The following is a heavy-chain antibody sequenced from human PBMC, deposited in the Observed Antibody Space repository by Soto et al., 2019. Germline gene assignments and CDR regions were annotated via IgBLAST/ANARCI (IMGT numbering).Heavy chain of an antibody. Sequence: EVQLVESGGGLVQPGGSLRVSCAASGFTFSTYWMSWVRQAPGKGLEWVANIKQDGSEKYYVDSVKGRFTISRDNAKNSLYLQMNSLRAEDTAVYYCARDRDFWSGYWYFDLWGRGTLVTVSS. CDR1: GFTFSTYW. CDR3: ARDRDFWSGYWYFDL. CDR2: IKQDGSEK. V-gene: IGHV3-7*01. J-gene: IGHJ2*01. D-gene: IGHD3-3*01.